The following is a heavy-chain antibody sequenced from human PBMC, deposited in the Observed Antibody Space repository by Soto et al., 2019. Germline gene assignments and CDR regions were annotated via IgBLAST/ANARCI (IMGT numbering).Heavy chain of an antibody. V-gene: IGHV1-58*01. CDR2: IVVGSGNT. CDR1: GFTFTSSA. J-gene: IGHJ6*02. D-gene: IGHD6-13*01. Sequence: SVKVSCKASGFTFTSSAVQWVRQARGQRLEWIGWIVVGSGNTNYAQKFQERVTITRDMSTSTAYMELSSLRSEDTAVYYCAADSSSWKEGGMDVWGQGTTVTVSS. CDR3: AADSSSWKEGGMDV.